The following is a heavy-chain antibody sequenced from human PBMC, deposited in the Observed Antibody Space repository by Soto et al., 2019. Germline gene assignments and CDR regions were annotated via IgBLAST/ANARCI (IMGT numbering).Heavy chain of an antibody. CDR3: VSDRGYGHASVPYS. CDR1: GFAFSSYG. Sequence: QAQLVESGGGVVQPGRSLRLSCAASGFAFSSYGMHWVRQAPGTGLEWVAVISYDGSLQHYADSVKGRFTISRDNSKNMVLLQMSSLRAEDTADYYCVSDRGYGHASVPYSWGQGTLVSVSS. J-gene: IGHJ4*02. V-gene: IGHV3-30*03. D-gene: IGHD5-18*01. CDR2: ISYDGSLQ.